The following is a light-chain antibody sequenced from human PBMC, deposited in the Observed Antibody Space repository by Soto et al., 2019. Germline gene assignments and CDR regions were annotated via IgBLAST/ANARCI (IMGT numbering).Light chain of an antibody. J-gene: IGKJ4*01. CDR3: QQYASSPLLT. Sequence: EIVLTQSPATLSLSPGERATLSCRASQSVSVYLAWYQQKPGQAPRLLIFGTSTRATGIPDRFSGSGSGTDFTLSISRLEPEDFAVYYCQQYASSPLLTFGGGTKVDIK. CDR2: GTS. CDR1: QSVSVY. V-gene: IGKV3-20*01.